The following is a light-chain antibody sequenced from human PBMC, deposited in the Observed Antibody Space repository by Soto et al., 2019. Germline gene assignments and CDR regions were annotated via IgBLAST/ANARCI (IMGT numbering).Light chain of an antibody. Sequence: EIVLTQSPGTLSLSPGERATLSCRASQSVSSSYLAWYQQKPGQAPRLLIYGASSRPTGIPDRFSGSGSGTDFTLTISRLEPEDFALYYCQQYGSSPATFGQGTKVEIK. V-gene: IGKV3-20*01. CDR2: GAS. CDR3: QQYGSSPAT. CDR1: QSVSSSY. J-gene: IGKJ1*01.